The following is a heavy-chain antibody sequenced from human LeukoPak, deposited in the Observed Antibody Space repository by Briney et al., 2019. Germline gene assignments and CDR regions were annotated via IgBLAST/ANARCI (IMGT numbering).Heavy chain of an antibody. V-gene: IGHV1-2*02. D-gene: IGHD1-26*01. CDR2: INPNSGGT. CDR1: GYTFTGYY. CDR3: ARDRDSGSYCDFDY. J-gene: IGHJ4*02. Sequence: ASVKVSCKASGYTFTGYYMHWVRQVPGQGLEWMGWINPNSGGTNYAQKFQGRVTMTRDTSISTAYMELSRLRSDDTAVYYCARDRDSGSYCDFDYWGQGTLVTVSS.